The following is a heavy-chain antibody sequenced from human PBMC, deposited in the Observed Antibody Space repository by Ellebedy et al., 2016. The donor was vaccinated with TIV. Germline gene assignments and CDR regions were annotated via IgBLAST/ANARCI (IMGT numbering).Heavy chain of an antibody. Sequence: GESLKISXAASGFTFDDYGMSWVRQAPGKGLEWVSGINWNGGSTGYADSVKGRFTISRDNAKNSLYLQMNSLRAEDTALYYCAREGGGEMATIPLGLDYWGQGTLVTVSS. V-gene: IGHV3-20*04. CDR3: AREGGGEMATIPLGLDY. J-gene: IGHJ4*02. CDR1: GFTFDDYG. D-gene: IGHD5-24*01. CDR2: INWNGGST.